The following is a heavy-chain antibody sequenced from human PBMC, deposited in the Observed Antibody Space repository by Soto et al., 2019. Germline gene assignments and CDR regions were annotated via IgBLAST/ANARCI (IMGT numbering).Heavy chain of an antibody. CDR2: IWYDGSNK. Sequence: GGFLRLCCAAVGFNFSSYGMHWIRQAPGKGLEWVAVIWYDGSNKYYADSVKGRFTISRDNSKNTLYLQMNSLRAEDTAVYYYARVSGYDFGRQYYYYYVMDFWGQGTTVPVSS. V-gene: IGHV3-33*01. CDR3: ARVSGYDFGRQYYYYYVMDF. J-gene: IGHJ6*02. CDR1: GFNFSSYG. D-gene: IGHD3-3*01.